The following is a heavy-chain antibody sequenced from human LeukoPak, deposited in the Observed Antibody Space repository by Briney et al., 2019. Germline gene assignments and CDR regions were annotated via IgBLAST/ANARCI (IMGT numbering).Heavy chain of an antibody. Sequence: SVKVSCKASGGTFSSYAISLVRQAPGQGLEWMGRIIPIFGTANYAQKFQGRVTITTNESTSTAYMELSSLRSEDTAVYYCARDFDYGDYSNSGWFDPWGQGTLVTVSS. V-gene: IGHV1-69*05. CDR3: ARDFDYGDYSNSGWFDP. CDR1: GGTFSSYA. J-gene: IGHJ5*02. CDR2: IIPIFGTA. D-gene: IGHD4-17*01.